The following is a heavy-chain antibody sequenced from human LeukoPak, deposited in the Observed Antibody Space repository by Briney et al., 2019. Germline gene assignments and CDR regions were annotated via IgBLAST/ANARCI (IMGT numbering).Heavy chain of an antibody. CDR3: ARSSPYIVVVPAASPAKTTNWFDR. CDR2: INPSGGST. CDR1: GYTFTSYY. J-gene: IGHJ5*02. V-gene: IGHV1-46*01. D-gene: IGHD2-2*01. Sequence: ASVKVSCKASGYTFTSYYMHWVRQAPGQGLEWMGIINPSGGSTSYAQKFQGRVTMTRDMSTSTVYMELSSLRSEDTAVYYCARSSPYIVVVPAASPAKTTNWFDRWGQGTRVTVSS.